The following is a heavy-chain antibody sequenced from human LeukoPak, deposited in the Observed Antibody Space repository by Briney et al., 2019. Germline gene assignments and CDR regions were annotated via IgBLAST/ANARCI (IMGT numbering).Heavy chain of an antibody. CDR1: GGSFSGDY. CDR3: ARVAGYSDYSPPGSVDY. D-gene: IGHD5-12*01. V-gene: IGHV4-34*01. Sequence: SETLSLTCAVYGGSFSGDYWGWIRQPPGKGLEWIGSVYYSGSTYYNPSLKSRVTISVDTSKNQFSLTLSSLTAADTAVYYCARVAGYSDYSPPGSVDYWGQGTLLTVSS. CDR2: VYYSGST. J-gene: IGHJ4*02.